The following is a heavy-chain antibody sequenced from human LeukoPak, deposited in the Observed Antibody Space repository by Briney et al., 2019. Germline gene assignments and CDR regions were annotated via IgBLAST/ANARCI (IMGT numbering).Heavy chain of an antibody. CDR2: INPNSGGT. V-gene: IGHV1-2*02. Sequence: ASVKVSCKASGYTFTGYYMHWVRQAPGQGLEWMGWINPNSGGTNYAQKFQGRVTMTRDTSISTAYMELSRLRSDDTAVYHCARGVGNYVLFDYWGQGTLVTVSS. J-gene: IGHJ4*02. CDR3: ARGVGNYVLFDY. CDR1: GYTFTGYY. D-gene: IGHD1-7*01.